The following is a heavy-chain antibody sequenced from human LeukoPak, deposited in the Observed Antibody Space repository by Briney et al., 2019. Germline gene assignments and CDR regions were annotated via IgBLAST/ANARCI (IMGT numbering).Heavy chain of an antibody. D-gene: IGHD6-19*01. CDR2: IYYSGST. J-gene: IGHJ4*02. V-gene: IGHV4-59*01. CDR3: AIAVAGNFDY. CDR1: GGSISSYY. Sequence: SETLSLTCTVSGGSISSYYWSWIRQPPGKGLEWIGYIYYSGSTNYNPSLKSRVTISVDTSKNQFSLKLSSVTAADTAVYYRAIAVAGNFDYWGQGTLVTVSS.